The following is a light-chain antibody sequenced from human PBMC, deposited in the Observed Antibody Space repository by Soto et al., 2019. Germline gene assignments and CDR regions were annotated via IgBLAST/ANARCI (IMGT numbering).Light chain of an antibody. CDR3: QSYDSSLSASV. CDR1: SSNIGAGYD. Sequence: QSVLTQPPSVSGAPGQRVTISCTGSSSNIGAGYDVHWYLQLPGTAPKLLIYANNQRPSGVPDRFSGSRSGTSAPLAVTGLQPDDEAYYYCQSYDSSLSASVFGTGTKVTV. V-gene: IGLV1-40*01. J-gene: IGLJ1*01. CDR2: ANN.